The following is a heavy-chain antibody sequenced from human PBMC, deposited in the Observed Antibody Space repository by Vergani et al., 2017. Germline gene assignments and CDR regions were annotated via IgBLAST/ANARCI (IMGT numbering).Heavy chain of an antibody. CDR3: ARGKYYSDSTSHFRGRYFDV. V-gene: IGHV4-39*01. CDR1: GDSIISRSYY. D-gene: IGHD3-16*01. Sequence: QMQLQESGPGLVKASETLSLTCTVSGDSIISRSYYWGWIRQPPGKGVEWIGSIYNSGNGDSSSSLKSRVTISADTSKNQFSLRLTSVTAADTAVYYCARGKYYSDSTSHFRGRYFDVWGRGTLVTVPS. J-gene: IGHJ2*01. CDR2: IYNSGNG.